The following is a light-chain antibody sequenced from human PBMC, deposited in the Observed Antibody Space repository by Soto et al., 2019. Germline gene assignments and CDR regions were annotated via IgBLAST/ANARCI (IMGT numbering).Light chain of an antibody. Sequence: QSALTQPASVSGSPGQSITISCTGTTSDVSIYNYVSWYQQHPGKAPKLMIYGVSNRPSGVSNRFSGAKSGHTASLTISGLQVEDEADYYCCSYKGSTNYVFGPGTKVTVL. V-gene: IGLV2-14*01. CDR3: CSYKGSTNYV. J-gene: IGLJ1*01. CDR1: TSDVSIYNY. CDR2: GVS.